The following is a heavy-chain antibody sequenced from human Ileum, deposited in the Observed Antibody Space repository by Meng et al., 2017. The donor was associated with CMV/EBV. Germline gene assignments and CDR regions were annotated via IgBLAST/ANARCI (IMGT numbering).Heavy chain of an antibody. J-gene: IGHJ6*02. Sequence: SLKISCAASGFTFNDYAMHWVRQAPGKGLEWVSGISWNSGSIGYADSVKGRFTISRDNAKNSLYLQMNSLRAEDTALYYCARTSSSHYTVPGDYYYYGMDVWGQGTTVTVSS. CDR3: ARTSSSHYTVPGDYYYYGMDV. CDR1: GFTFNDYA. CDR2: ISWNSGSI. D-gene: IGHD2-2*01. V-gene: IGHV3-9*01.